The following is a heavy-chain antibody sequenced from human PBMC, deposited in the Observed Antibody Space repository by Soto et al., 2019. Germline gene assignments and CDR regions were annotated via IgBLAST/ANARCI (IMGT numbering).Heavy chain of an antibody. D-gene: IGHD6-6*01. V-gene: IGHV4-59*01. CDR2: IYYSGST. J-gene: IGHJ6*02. CDR1: GGSISSYY. CDR3: ARTYSSSFAGGMDV. Sequence: SETLSLTCTVSGGSISSYYWSWIRQPPGKGLEWIGYIYYSGSTNYNRSLKSRVTISVDTSKNQFSLKLSSVTAADTAVYYCARTYSSSFAGGMDVWGQGTTVTVSS.